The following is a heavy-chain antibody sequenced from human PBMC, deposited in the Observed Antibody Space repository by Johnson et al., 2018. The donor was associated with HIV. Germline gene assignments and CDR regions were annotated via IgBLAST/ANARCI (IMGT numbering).Heavy chain of an antibody. CDR3: ARLNSGRSYGAYDAFDI. J-gene: IGHJ3*02. V-gene: IGHV3-11*04. CDR1: GFTFSDYY. D-gene: IGHD1-26*01. CDR2: ISSGGGSV. Sequence: QVQLVESGGGLVNPGGSLRLSCAASGFTFSDYYMSWIRQAPGKGLEWVSYISSGGGSVYYAESMKGRFIISRDNAKNSLFVEMNSLRAEDTAVYSCARLNSGRSYGAYDAFDIWGQGTMVTVSS.